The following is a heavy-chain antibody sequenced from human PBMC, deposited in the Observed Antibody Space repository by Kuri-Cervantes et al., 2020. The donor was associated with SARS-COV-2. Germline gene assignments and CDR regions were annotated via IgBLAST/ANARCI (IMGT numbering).Heavy chain of an antibody. J-gene: IGHJ3*02. CDR1: GFSLSNARMG. CDR2: IFSNDEK. V-gene: IGHV2-26*01. Sequence: SGPTLVKPTQTLTLTCTFSGFSLSNARMGVSWIRQPPGKALEWLAHIFSNDEKSYSTSLKSRLTISKDTSKSQVVLTMTNMDPVDTATYYCARIGPYYDILTGYWVVESGAFDIWGQGTMVTVSS. D-gene: IGHD3-9*01. CDR3: ARIGPYYDILTGYWVVESGAFDI.